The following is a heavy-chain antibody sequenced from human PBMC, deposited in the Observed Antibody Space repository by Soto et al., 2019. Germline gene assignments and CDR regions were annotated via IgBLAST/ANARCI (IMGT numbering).Heavy chain of an antibody. CDR2: IYYSGST. CDR3: AGYSYGNFDY. V-gene: IGHV4-61*01. J-gene: IGHJ4*02. Sequence: PSETLSLTCTVSGGSVSSGSYYWSWIRQPPGKRLEWIGCIYYSGSTNYNPSLKSRVTISVDTSKKQFSLKLSSVTAADTAVYYCAGYSYGNFDYWGQGTLVTVSS. CDR1: GGSVSSGSYY. D-gene: IGHD5-18*01.